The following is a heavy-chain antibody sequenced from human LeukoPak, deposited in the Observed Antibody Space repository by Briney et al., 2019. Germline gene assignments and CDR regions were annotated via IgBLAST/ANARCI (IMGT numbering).Heavy chain of an antibody. CDR2: INHSGST. CDR3: AKPTRAYYYYGMDV. Sequence: SETLPLTCAVYGGSFSGYYWSWIRQPPGKGLEWIGEINHSGSTNYNPPLKSRVTISVDTSKNQFSLKLSSVTAADTAVYYCAKPTRAYYYYGMDVWGQGTTVTVSS. J-gene: IGHJ6*02. V-gene: IGHV4-34*01. CDR1: GGSFSGYY.